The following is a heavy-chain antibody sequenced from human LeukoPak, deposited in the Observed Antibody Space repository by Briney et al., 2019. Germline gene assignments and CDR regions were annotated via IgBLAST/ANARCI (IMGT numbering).Heavy chain of an antibody. V-gene: IGHV3-48*03. D-gene: IGHD4-23*01. Sequence: GGSLRLSCAASGFTFSSYEMNWVRQAPGKGLEWVSYISSSGSTIYYADSVKGRFTISRDNSKNTLYLQMNSLRAEDTAVYYCAKIGGKVVYWGQGTLVTVSS. J-gene: IGHJ4*02. CDR3: AKIGGKVVY. CDR1: GFTFSSYE. CDR2: ISSSGSTI.